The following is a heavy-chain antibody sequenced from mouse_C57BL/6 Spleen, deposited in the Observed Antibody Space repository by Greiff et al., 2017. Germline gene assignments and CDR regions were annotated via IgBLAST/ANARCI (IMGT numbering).Heavy chain of an antibody. J-gene: IGHJ4*01. V-gene: IGHV5-6*01. D-gene: IGHD4-1*01. CDR2: ISSGGSYT. CDR1: GFTFSSYG. Sequence: EVKLMESGGDLVKPGGSLKLSCAASGFTFSSYGMSWVRQTPDKRLEWVATISSGGSYTYYPDSVKGRFTISRDNAKNTLYLQMSSLKSEDTAMYYCARQVTGTKAMDYWGQGTSVTVSS. CDR3: ARQVTGTKAMDY.